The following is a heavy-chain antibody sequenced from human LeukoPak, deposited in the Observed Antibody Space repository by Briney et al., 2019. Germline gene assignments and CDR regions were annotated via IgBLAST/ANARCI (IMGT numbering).Heavy chain of an antibody. CDR3: AKRGKGYCSSPSCATDY. Sequence: PGGSLRLSCAASGFTFSNYAMSWARQAPGKGLEWVSAISESGASTYYADSVKGRFTISRDNSKNTLYLQLNSLRAEDTAVYFCAKRGKGYCSSPSCATDYWGQGTLVTVSS. D-gene: IGHD2-2*01. CDR2: ISESGAST. V-gene: IGHV3-23*01. J-gene: IGHJ4*02. CDR1: GFTFSNYA.